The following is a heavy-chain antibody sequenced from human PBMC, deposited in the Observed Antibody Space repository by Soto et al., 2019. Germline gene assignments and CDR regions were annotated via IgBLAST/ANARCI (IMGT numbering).Heavy chain of an antibody. V-gene: IGHV3-9*01. CDR2: ISWNSGSI. J-gene: IGHJ4*02. CDR3: AKDDYGGNGYFDY. CDR1: GFTFDDYA. D-gene: IGHD4-17*01. Sequence: EVQLVESGGGLVQPGRSLRLSCAASGFTFDDYAMHWVRQAPGKGLEWVSGISWNSGSIGYADSVKGRFTISRDNAKNSLYLQMNSMRAEDTALYYCAKDDYGGNGYFDYWGKGTLVTVSS.